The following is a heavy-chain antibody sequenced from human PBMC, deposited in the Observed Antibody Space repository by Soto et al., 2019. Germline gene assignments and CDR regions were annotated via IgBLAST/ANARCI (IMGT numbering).Heavy chain of an antibody. Sequence: EVQLVESGGGLVQPGGSLRLSCAASGFTFSSYSMNWVRQAPGKGLEWVSYISSSSSTIYYADSVKGRFTISRDNAKNSLYLQMTSLRAEDTAVYYCARVVRYPPRLDSGGQGTRVTVSS. J-gene: IGHJ5*01. CDR1: GFTFSSYS. CDR3: ARVVRYPPRLDS. D-gene: IGHD3-9*01. V-gene: IGHV3-48*01. CDR2: ISSSSSTI.